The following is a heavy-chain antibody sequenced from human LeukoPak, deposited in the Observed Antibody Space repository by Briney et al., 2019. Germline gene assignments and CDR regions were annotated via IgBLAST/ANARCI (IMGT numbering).Heavy chain of an antibody. J-gene: IGHJ3*02. D-gene: IGHD3-22*01. Sequence: GGSLRLSCAASGFTFSSYGMHWVRQAPGKGLGWVAFIRYDGSNKYYADSVKGRFTISRDNSKNTLYLQMNSLRAEDTAVYYCAKDLRNYYDSSGDAFDIWGQGTMVTVSS. CDR1: GFTFSSYG. CDR3: AKDLRNYYDSSGDAFDI. CDR2: IRYDGSNK. V-gene: IGHV3-30*02.